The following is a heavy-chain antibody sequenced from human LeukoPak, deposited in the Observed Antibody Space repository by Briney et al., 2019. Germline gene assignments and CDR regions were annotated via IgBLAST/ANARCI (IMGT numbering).Heavy chain of an antibody. CDR3: ARLLARGDFDS. CDR2: IYYNGNT. J-gene: IGHJ4*02. D-gene: IGHD2-8*02. V-gene: IGHV4-39*01. CDR1: GGSVSSSSYY. Sequence: SETLSLTCTVSGGSVSSSSYYGGWIRQPPGKGLEWIATIYYNGNTYYSPPLKNRVTISLDTSKNQFSLRVSSVTAADTAVYYCARLLARGDFDSWGQGTLVTVAS.